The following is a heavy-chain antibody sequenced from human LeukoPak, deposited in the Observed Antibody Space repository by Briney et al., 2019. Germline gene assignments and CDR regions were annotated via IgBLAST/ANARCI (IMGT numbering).Heavy chain of an antibody. D-gene: IGHD2/OR15-2a*01. V-gene: IGHV3-23*01. CDR1: GFTFSNYA. Sequence: PGGSLRLSRAASGFTFSNYAMSWVRQAPGKGLEWVAGISGTGGSTHYADSVKGRFTISRDNSKNTVYLQMRNLRVEHTAVYYCAKVVAGNIDYYFDYWGRGILVAVSS. J-gene: IGHJ4*02. CDR2: ISGTGGST. CDR3: AKVVAGNIDYYFDY.